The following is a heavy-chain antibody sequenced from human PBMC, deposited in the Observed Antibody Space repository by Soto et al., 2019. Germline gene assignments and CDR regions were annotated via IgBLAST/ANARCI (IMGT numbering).Heavy chain of an antibody. Sequence: PSETLSLTCTVSGGSISRYYWSWIRQPPGKGLEWIGYIYYSGSTNYNPSLKSRVTISVDTSKNQFSLKLSSVTAADTAVYYCASGTRGYSYGSIYYWGQRTLVTVSA. D-gene: IGHD5-18*01. CDR3: ASGTRGYSYGSIYY. CDR2: IYYSGST. CDR1: GGSISRYY. V-gene: IGHV4-59*01. J-gene: IGHJ4*02.